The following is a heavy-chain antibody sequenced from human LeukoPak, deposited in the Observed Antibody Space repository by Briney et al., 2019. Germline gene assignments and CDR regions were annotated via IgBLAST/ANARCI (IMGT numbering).Heavy chain of an antibody. V-gene: IGHV1-18*01. D-gene: IGHD6-13*01. CDR3: ARYSSSWSYGYYYMDV. CDR2: ISAYNGNT. J-gene: IGHJ6*03. Sequence: ASVKVSCKASGYTFTSYDINWVRQATGQGLEWMGWISAYNGNTNYAQKLQGRVTMTTDTSTSTAYMELRSLRSDDTAVYYCARYSSSWSYGYYYMDVWGKGTTVTVSS. CDR1: GYTFTSYD.